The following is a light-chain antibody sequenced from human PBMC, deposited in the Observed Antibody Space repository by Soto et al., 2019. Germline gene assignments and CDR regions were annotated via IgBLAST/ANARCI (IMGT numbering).Light chain of an antibody. Sequence: EIVMTQSPATLSGSPGERATLSCRASQSVGSNLAWYQQKPGQSPRLLIYGASTRAIGIPARFSGGGSGTEFILTINSLQSEDFAVYYCQQYNDWWTFGQGTKVEIK. CDR2: GAS. J-gene: IGKJ1*01. CDR3: QQYNDWWT. V-gene: IGKV3-15*01. CDR1: QSVGSN.